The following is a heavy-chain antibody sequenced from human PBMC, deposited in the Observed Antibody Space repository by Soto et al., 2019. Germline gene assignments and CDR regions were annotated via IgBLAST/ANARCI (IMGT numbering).Heavy chain of an antibody. Sequence: GGSLRLSCAASGFTFSSYAMHWVRQAPGKGLEWVAVISYDGSNKYYADSVKGRFTISRDNSKNTLYLQMNSLRAEDTAVYYCAREAPIVVVVAALSGGMDVWGQGTTVTVSS. CDR3: AREAPIVVVVAALSGGMDV. CDR2: ISYDGSNK. D-gene: IGHD2-15*01. V-gene: IGHV3-30-3*01. CDR1: GFTFSSYA. J-gene: IGHJ6*02.